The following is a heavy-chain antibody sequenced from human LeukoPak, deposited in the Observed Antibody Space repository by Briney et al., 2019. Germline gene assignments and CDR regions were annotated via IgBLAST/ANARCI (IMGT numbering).Heavy chain of an antibody. Sequence: ASVKVSCKASGYTFTGYYMHWVRQAPGQGLEWMGWINPNSGGTNYAQKFQGRVTMTRDTSFSTAYMELSRLRSDDTAVYYCARDAYYDFWVTWAFDIWGQGTLVTVSS. D-gene: IGHD3-3*01. CDR2: INPNSGGT. CDR1: GYTFTGYY. V-gene: IGHV1-2*02. CDR3: ARDAYYDFWVTWAFDI. J-gene: IGHJ3*02.